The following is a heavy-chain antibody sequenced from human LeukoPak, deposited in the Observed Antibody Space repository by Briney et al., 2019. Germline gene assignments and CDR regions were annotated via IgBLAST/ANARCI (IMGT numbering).Heavy chain of an antibody. V-gene: IGHV1-2*06. CDR3: ARGPVTPIQNWFDP. CDR1: GYTFTGYY. Sequence: ASVKVSCKASGYTFTGYYMHWVRQAPGQGLEWMGRINPNSDDTNYAQKFQGRVTLTRDTSINTAYIELTRLRSDDTAIYYCARGPVTPIQNWFDPWGQGTLVTVSS. D-gene: IGHD4-17*01. CDR2: INPNSDDT. J-gene: IGHJ5*02.